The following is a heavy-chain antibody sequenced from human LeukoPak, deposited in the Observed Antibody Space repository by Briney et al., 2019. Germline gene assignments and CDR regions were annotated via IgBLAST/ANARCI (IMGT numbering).Heavy chain of an antibody. CDR3: ARFNDYGDY. Sequence: GGSLRLSCAASGFTFSSYSMNWVRQAPGKGLEWVSVIYSGGSTYYADSVKGRFTISRDNSKNTLYLQMNSLRAEDTAVYYCARFNDYGDYWGQGTLVTVSS. V-gene: IGHV3-53*01. J-gene: IGHJ4*02. D-gene: IGHD2-8*01. CDR1: GFTFSSYS. CDR2: IYSGGST.